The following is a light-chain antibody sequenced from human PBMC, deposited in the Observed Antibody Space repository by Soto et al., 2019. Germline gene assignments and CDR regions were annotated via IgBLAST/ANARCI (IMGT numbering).Light chain of an antibody. CDR2: SAS. V-gene: IGKV1-39*01. CDR3: QQSYSTPYT. CDR1: QGIRNY. J-gene: IGKJ2*01. Sequence: DIPLTQSPSFLSASVGDRVTITCRASQGIRNYLGWYQQKPGKAPNLLIYSASTLQSGVPSRFSGSGSGTDFTLTISSLQPEDFATYYCQQSYSTPYTFGQGTELEIK.